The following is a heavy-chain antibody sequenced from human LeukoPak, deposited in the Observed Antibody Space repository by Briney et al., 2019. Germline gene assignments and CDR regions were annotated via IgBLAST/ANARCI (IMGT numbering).Heavy chain of an antibody. D-gene: IGHD3-10*01. V-gene: IGHV3-21*01. Sequence: PGGSLRLSCAASGFTFSSYSMNWVRQAPGKGLEWVSAISGSGGSTYYADSVKGRSTISRDNAKNSLYLQMNSLRAEDTAVYYCARGGSYSCLDYWGQGTLVTVSS. CDR1: GFTFSSYS. CDR2: ISGSGGST. J-gene: IGHJ4*02. CDR3: ARGGSYSCLDY.